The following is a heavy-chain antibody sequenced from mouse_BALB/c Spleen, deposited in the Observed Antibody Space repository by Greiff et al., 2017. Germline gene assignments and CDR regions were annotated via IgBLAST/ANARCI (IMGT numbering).Heavy chain of an antibody. CDR2: IWSGGST. Sequence: VQLQESGPGLVQPSQSLSITCTVSGFSLTSYGVHWVRQSPGKGLEWLGVIWSGGSTDYNAAFISRLSISKDNSKSQVFFKMNSLQANDTAIYYCASSYYVPFAYWGQGTLVTVSA. CDR1: GFSLTSYG. CDR3: ASSYYVPFAY. D-gene: IGHD2-10*01. J-gene: IGHJ3*01. V-gene: IGHV2-2*02.